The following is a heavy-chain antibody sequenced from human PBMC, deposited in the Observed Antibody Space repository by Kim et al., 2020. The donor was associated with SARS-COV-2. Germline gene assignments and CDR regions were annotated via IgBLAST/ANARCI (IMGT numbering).Heavy chain of an antibody. D-gene: IGHD2-21*02. Sequence: SETLSLTCAVYGGSFSGYYWSWIRQPPGKGLEWIGEINHSGSTNYNPSLKSRVTISVDTSKNQFSLKLSSVTAADTAVYYCAGAGGNSSWAFDIWGQGTMVTVSS. J-gene: IGHJ3*02. CDR2: INHSGST. V-gene: IGHV4-34*01. CDR1: GGSFSGYY. CDR3: AGAGGNSSWAFDI.